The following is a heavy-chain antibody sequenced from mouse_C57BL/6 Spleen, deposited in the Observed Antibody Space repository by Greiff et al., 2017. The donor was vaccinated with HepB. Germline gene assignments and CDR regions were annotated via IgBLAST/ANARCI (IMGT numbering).Heavy chain of an antibody. V-gene: IGHV14-4*01. CDR2: IDPENGDT. J-gene: IGHJ4*01. Sequence: VQLQQSGAELVRPGASVKLSCTASGFNIKDDYMHWVKQRPEQGLEWIGWIDPENGDTEYASKFQGKATITADTSSNTAYLQLSSLTSEDTAVYYCTTWAPSYAMDYWGQGTSVTVSS. CDR1: GFNIKDDY. CDR3: TTWAPSYAMDY.